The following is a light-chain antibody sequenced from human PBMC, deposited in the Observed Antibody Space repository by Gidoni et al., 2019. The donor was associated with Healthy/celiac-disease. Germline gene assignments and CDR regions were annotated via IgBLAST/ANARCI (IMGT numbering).Light chain of an antibody. CDR2: CAS. Sequence: DIVMTQYPDSLAVSLGERATINCKSSQSVLYISNNKHYLAWYQQKPGQPPKLLIYCASTRESGVPDRFSGSGSGTDFTLTISSLQAEDVAVYYCQQYYSTPQTFGQGTKLEIK. J-gene: IGKJ2*01. V-gene: IGKV4-1*01. CDR3: QQYYSTPQT. CDR1: QSVLYISNNKHY.